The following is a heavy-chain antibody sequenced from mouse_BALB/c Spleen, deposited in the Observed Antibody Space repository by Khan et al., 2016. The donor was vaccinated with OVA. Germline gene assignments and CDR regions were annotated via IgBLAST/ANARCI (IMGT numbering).Heavy chain of an antibody. CDR1: GFTFSTYG. D-gene: IGHD1-1*01. J-gene: IGHJ3*01. V-gene: IGHV5-6*02. CDR2: VSTGGGYT. Sequence: EVMLVESGGDLVKPGGSLKLSCAASGFTFSTYGMSWVRQTPDKRLEWVATVSTGGGYTYYPDSVKGRFTISRDNAKNTLYLQMSGLKSEDTAIFYGTRLAYYYDSEGFAYWGQGTLVTVSA. CDR3: TRLAYYYDSEGFAY.